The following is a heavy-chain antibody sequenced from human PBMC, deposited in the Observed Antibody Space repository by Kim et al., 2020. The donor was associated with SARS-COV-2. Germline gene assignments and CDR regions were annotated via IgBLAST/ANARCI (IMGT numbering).Heavy chain of an antibody. CDR2: IIPIFGTA. J-gene: IGHJ6*02. Sequence: SVKVSCKASGGTFSSYAISWVRQAPGQGLEWMGGIIPIFGTANYAQKFQGRVTITADESTSTAYMELSSLRSEDTAVYYCARSDHYYYGMDVWGQGTTVTVSS. V-gene: IGHV1-69*13. CDR1: GGTFSSYA. CDR3: ARSDHYYYGMDV.